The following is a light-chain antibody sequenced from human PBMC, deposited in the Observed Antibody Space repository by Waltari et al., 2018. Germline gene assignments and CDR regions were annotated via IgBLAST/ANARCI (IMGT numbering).Light chain of an antibody. Sequence: QSALTHPRSVSGSPGQSVTISSTGTRRDVGGYNYVSRYQQHPGKGPKLIIYDVSKPPAGLPSRFSCSNSGNTASPTISGLQAEDEADYSCCPYAASYTLGVFGTGTTVTVL. CDR3: CPYAASYTLGV. CDR1: RRDVGGYNY. CDR2: DVS. V-gene: IGLV2-11*01. J-gene: IGLJ1*01.